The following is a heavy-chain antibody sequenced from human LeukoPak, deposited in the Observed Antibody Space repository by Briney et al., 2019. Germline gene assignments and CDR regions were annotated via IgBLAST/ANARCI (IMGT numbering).Heavy chain of an antibody. D-gene: IGHD3-22*01. Sequence: GGPLRLSCAASGFTFSSYSMNWVRQAPGKGLEWVSYISSSSSTIYYADSVKGRFTISRDNAKNSLYLQMNSLRAEDTAVYYCARSMIVVVMPGNFDYWGQGTLVTVSS. CDR3: ARSMIVVVMPGNFDY. CDR2: ISSSSSTI. J-gene: IGHJ4*02. V-gene: IGHV3-48*01. CDR1: GFTFSSYS.